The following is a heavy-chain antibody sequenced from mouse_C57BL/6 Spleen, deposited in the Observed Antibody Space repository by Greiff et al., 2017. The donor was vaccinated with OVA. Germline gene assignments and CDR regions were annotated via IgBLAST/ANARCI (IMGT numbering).Heavy chain of an antibody. CDR3: ARGTITTYFDV. V-gene: IGHV3-6*01. CDR1: GYSITSGYY. J-gene: IGHJ1*03. D-gene: IGHD1-1*01. Sequence: EVKLMESGPGLVKPSQSLSLTCSVTGYSITSGYYWHWIRQFPGNKLEWMGYISYDGSNNYNPSLKNRISITRDTSKNQFFLKLNSVTTEDTATYYCARGTITTYFDVWGTGTTVTVSS. CDR2: ISYDGSN.